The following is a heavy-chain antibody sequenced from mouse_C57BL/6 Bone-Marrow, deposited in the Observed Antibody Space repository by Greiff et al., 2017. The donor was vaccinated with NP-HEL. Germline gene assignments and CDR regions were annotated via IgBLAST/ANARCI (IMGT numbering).Heavy chain of an antibody. D-gene: IGHD1-1*02. Sequence: EVMLVESGGGLVQPKGSLKLSCAASGFSFHTYAMNWVRQAPGKGLEWVARIRSKSNKYATYYADSVKDRFTISRDDSESMLYLQMNNLKTEDTAMYYCVRSMERGYFDVWGTGTTVTVSS. J-gene: IGHJ1*03. CDR1: GFSFHTYA. CDR2: IRSKSNKYAT. V-gene: IGHV10-1*01. CDR3: VRSMERGYFDV.